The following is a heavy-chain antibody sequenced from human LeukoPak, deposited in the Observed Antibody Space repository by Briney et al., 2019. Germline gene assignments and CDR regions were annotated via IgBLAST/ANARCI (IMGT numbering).Heavy chain of an antibody. V-gene: IGHV3-21*01. CDR1: GFTFSSYA. D-gene: IGHD3-3*01. CDR3: AKVYYDFWSGYPQDYYYYMDV. CDR2: ISSSSSYI. Sequence: GGSLRLSCAASGFTFSSYAMSWVRQAPGKGLEWVSSISSSSSYIYYADSVKGRFTISRDNSKNTLYLQMNSLRAEDTAVYYCAKVYYDFWSGYPQDYYYYMDVWGKGTTVTVSS. J-gene: IGHJ6*03.